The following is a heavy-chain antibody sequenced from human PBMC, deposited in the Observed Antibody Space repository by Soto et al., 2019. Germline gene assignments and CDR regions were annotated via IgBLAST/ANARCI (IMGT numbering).Heavy chain of an antibody. V-gene: IGHV4-61*01. Sequence: SETLSLTCTVSGGSISSGRFYWSWIRQPPGKGLEWIGYIYYSGSTKYNPSLRSRVTISVDTSKNQFSLKLTSVTAADTAVYYCARSGSGSGWLGGQGTLVTVSS. CDR3: ARSGSGSGWL. J-gene: IGHJ4*02. CDR1: GGSISSGRFY. D-gene: IGHD6-19*01. CDR2: IYYSGST.